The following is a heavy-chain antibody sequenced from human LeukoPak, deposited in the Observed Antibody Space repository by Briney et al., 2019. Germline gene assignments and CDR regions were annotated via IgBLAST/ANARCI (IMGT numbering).Heavy chain of an antibody. CDR3: ARDWYCSGSSCVDVFDI. Sequence: ASVKVSCKASGYTFTSYGISWVRQAPGQGLEWMGWISAYNGNTNYAQKLQGRVTMTTDTSTNTAYMELRSLRSDDTAVYYCARDWYCSGSSCVDVFDIWGQGTMVAASS. D-gene: IGHD2-15*01. CDR1: GYTFTSYG. V-gene: IGHV1-18*01. CDR2: ISAYNGNT. J-gene: IGHJ3*02.